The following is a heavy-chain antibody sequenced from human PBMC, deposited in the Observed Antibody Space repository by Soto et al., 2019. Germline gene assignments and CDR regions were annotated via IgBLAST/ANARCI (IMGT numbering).Heavy chain of an antibody. D-gene: IGHD3-16*01. J-gene: IGHJ4*02. CDR2: IYSDGST. Sequence: EVPLVESGGGLIQPGGSLRLSCAASGFTVSSNFMNWVRQVPGKGLEWISVIYSDGSTYYADSVKGRFTISRDKSKNTVYLQMNTLRAEDTAVYYCARGIYVWGNSGPYDDWGQGTLVTVSS. CDR1: GFTVSSNF. V-gene: IGHV3-53*01. CDR3: ARGIYVWGNSGPYDD.